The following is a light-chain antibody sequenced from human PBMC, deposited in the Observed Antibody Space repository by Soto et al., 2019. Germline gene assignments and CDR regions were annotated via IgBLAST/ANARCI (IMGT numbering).Light chain of an antibody. CDR3: SSYTNINTRACV. CDR2: EVT. Sequence: QSALTQPPSASGSPGQSVTISCTGTSSDVGGYNYVSWYQQYPGKAPKVIIYEVTDRPSGVSNRFSGSKSGNTASLTISGLQAEDEAEYYCSSYTNINTRACVFGTGTKLTVL. J-gene: IGLJ1*01. CDR1: SSDVGGYNY. V-gene: IGLV2-14*01.